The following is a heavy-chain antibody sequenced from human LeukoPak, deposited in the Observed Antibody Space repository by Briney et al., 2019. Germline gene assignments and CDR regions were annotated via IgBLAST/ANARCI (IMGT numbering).Heavy chain of an antibody. CDR2: ISYDGSNK. D-gene: IGHD3-10*01. V-gene: IGHV3-30*18. CDR3: AKVLQGHMVRGADFDY. J-gene: IGHJ4*02. CDR1: GFTFSSYG. Sequence: GRSLRLSCAASGFTFSSYGMHWVRQAPGKGLEWVAVISYDGSNKYYADSVKGRFTISRDNSKNTLYLQMNSLRAEDTAVYYCAKVLQGHMVRGADFDYWGQGTLVTVSS.